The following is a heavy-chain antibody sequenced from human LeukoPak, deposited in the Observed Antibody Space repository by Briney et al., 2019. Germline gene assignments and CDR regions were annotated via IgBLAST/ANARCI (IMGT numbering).Heavy chain of an antibody. D-gene: IGHD6-19*01. Sequence: GGSLRLSCAASGFTVSSNYMSWVRQAPGKGLEWVPVIYSGGSTYYADSVKGRFTISRDNSKSTLYLQMNSLRAEDTAVYYCARGSYSSGWTDFDYWGQGTLVTVSS. CDR1: GFTVSSNY. V-gene: IGHV3-53*01. CDR3: ARGSYSSGWTDFDY. J-gene: IGHJ4*02. CDR2: IYSGGST.